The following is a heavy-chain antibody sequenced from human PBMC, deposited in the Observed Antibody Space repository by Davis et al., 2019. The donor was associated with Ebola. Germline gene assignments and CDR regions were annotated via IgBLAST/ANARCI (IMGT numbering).Heavy chain of an antibody. D-gene: IGHD6-19*01. V-gene: IGHV3-48*03. Sequence: GESLKISCAASGFTFSSYEMNWVRQAPGKGLEWVSYISSSDSTIYYADSVKGRFTISRDNAKNSLYLQMNSLRAEDTAVYYCARDVSGWYGDYYYYYGMDVWGQGTTVTVSS. J-gene: IGHJ6*02. CDR3: ARDVSGWYGDYYYYYGMDV. CDR1: GFTFSSYE. CDR2: ISSSDSTI.